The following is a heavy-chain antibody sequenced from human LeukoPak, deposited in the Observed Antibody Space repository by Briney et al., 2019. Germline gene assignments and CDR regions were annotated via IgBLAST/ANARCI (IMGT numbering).Heavy chain of an antibody. Sequence: GGPLRLSCAASGFTLSHYGMHWVRQAPGKGLEWVAVIWNDGSYKYYADSVKGRFTISKDNSKNTLYLQMDSLRAEDTAVYYCAKDVDSRGYDYWGQGTLVTVSS. CDR3: AKDVDSRGYDY. CDR2: IWNDGSYK. J-gene: IGHJ4*02. V-gene: IGHV3-30*02. CDR1: GFTLSHYG. D-gene: IGHD3-22*01.